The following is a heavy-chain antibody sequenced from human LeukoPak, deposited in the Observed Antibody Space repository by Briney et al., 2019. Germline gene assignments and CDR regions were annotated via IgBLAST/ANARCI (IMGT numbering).Heavy chain of an antibody. J-gene: IGHJ3*02. CDR2: ISAYNGNT. D-gene: IGHD6-13*01. CDR1: GYTFTSYG. Sequence: ASVNVSCKASGYTFTSYGISWVRQAPGQGLEWMGWISAYNGNTNYAQKLQGRVTMTTDTSTSTAYMELRSLRSDDTAVYYCASCSWYGDDAFDIWGQGTMVTVSS. CDR3: ASCSWYGDDAFDI. V-gene: IGHV1-18*01.